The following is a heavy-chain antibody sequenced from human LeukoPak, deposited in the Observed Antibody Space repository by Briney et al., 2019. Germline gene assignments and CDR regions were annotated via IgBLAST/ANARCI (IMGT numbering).Heavy chain of an antibody. V-gene: IGHV3-30*18. D-gene: IGHD4-17*01. Sequence: GGSLRLSCAASGFTFSSYGMHWVRQAPGKGLEWVAVISYDGSNKYYADSVKGRFTISRDNSKNTLHLQMNSLRAEDTAVYYCAKYYGDYALISYFDYWGQGTLVTVSS. CDR1: GFTFSSYG. CDR2: ISYDGSNK. J-gene: IGHJ4*02. CDR3: AKYYGDYALISYFDY.